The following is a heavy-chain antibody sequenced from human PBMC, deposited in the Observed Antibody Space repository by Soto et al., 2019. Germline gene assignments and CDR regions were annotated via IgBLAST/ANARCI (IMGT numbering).Heavy chain of an antibody. D-gene: IGHD1-26*01. V-gene: IGHV4-34*01. Sequence: PSETLSLTCAVYGGSLSGYYWSWIRQPPGKALEWIGEINHSGNTNYNPSLKSRVTISVDTPKNQLFLNLTSVTAADTAMYYCARHHVRGRTIAGAAEFWGQGTLVTVSS. CDR3: ARHHVRGRTIAGAAEF. CDR1: GGSLSGYY. J-gene: IGHJ4*02. CDR2: INHSGNT.